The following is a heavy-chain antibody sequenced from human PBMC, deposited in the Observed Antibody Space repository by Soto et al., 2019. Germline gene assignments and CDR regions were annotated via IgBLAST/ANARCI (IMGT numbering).Heavy chain of an antibody. CDR3: ARACCTNGVWVYYYYGMDV. J-gene: IGHJ6*02. Sequence: SETLSLTCAVYGGSFSGYYWSWIRQPPGKGLEWIGEINHSGSTNYNPSLKSRVTISVDTSKNQFSLKLSSVTAADTAVYYCARACCTNGVWVYYYYGMDVWGQGTTVTVSS. CDR1: GGSFSGYY. V-gene: IGHV4-34*01. D-gene: IGHD2-8*01. CDR2: INHSGST.